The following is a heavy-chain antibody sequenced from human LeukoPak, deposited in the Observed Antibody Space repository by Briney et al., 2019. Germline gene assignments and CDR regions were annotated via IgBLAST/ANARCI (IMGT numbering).Heavy chain of an antibody. CDR1: GFTFSNYA. CDR3: AKGLISGWYFDY. Sequence: GRSLRLSCAASGFTFSNYAIHWVRQAPRKGLEWVAVISYDGKNKYYADSVKGRFTISRDNSKNTLYLQMNSLRAEDTAVYYCAKGLISGWYFDYWGQGTLVTVSS. D-gene: IGHD6-19*01. V-gene: IGHV3-30*18. CDR2: ISYDGKNK. J-gene: IGHJ4*02.